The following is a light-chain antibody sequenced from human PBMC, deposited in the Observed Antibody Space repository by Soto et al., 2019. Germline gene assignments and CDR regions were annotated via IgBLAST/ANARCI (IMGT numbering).Light chain of an antibody. Sequence: DVQMTQSPSSLSASVGDRVTITCRASQGISSNLAWYQQKPGRAPKLLIFGASTLQSGVPSRFSGSRSGIDFTLTISSLQPEDFATYFCQKLNAYPPWTFGQGTKVDIK. CDR2: GAS. CDR1: QGISSN. V-gene: IGKV1-9*01. CDR3: QKLNAYPPWT. J-gene: IGKJ1*01.